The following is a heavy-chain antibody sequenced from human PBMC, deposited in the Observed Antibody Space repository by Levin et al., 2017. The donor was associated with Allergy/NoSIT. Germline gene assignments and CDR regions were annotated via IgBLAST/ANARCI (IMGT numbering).Heavy chain of an antibody. Sequence: GSLRLSCAASGFIFSSYGMSWVRQAPGKGMEWVSSFTGGGGSTYYADSVKGRFTISRDNSKNTVYLQMNSLRAEDTAVYYCAKDRADYGSGSLFDYWGQGTLVTVSS. CDR2: FTGGGGST. CDR3: AKDRADYGSGSLFDY. V-gene: IGHV3-23*01. J-gene: IGHJ4*02. D-gene: IGHD3-10*01. CDR1: GFIFSSYG.